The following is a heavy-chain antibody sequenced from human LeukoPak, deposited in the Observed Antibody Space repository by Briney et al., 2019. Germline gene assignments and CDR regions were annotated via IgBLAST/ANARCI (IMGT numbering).Heavy chain of an antibody. CDR1: GFTFSSYW. Sequence: KPGGSLRLSCAASGFTFSSYWMSWVRQAPGKGLEWVANIKQDGSEKYYVDSVKGRFTISRDNAENSLYLQMNSLRAEDTAVYYCARDGHDYYYYMDVWGKGTTVTVSS. CDR3: ARDGHDYYYYMDV. J-gene: IGHJ6*03. CDR2: IKQDGSEK. V-gene: IGHV3-7*03.